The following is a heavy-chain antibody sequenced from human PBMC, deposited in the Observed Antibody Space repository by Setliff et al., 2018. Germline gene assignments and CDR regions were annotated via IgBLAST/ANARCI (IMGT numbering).Heavy chain of an antibody. CDR1: GGSFGTYY. D-gene: IGHD1-1*01. V-gene: IGHV4-59*08. CDR2: VYYSGTA. Sequence: PSETLSLTCTVSGGSFGTYYWSWIRQPPGRGLEWIGHVYYSGTANYSPSLESRLTISVDTSKNQFSLKLRSVTAADTAVYYCARTGTYRYFDSWGQGTLVTAPQ. CDR3: ARTGTYRYFDS. J-gene: IGHJ4*02.